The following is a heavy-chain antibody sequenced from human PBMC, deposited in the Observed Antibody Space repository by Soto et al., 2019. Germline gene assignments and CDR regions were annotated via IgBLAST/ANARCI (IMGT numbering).Heavy chain of an antibody. CDR1: GASISGFY. V-gene: IGHV4-4*07. CDR3: VRYGTKTLRDWFDP. CDR2: IYATGTT. D-gene: IGHD1-1*01. J-gene: IGHJ5*02. Sequence: SETLSLTCTVSGASISGFYWSWIRKSAGKGLEWIGRIYATGTTDYNPSLKSRVMMSVDTSKKQFSLKLRSVTAADTAVYYCVRYGTKTLRDWFDPWGQGISVTVSS.